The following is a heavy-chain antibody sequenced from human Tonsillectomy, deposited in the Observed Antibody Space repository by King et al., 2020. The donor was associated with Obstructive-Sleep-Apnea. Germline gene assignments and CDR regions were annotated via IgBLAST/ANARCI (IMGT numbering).Heavy chain of an antibody. D-gene: IGHD3-9*01. CDR1: GFTFSSYA. CDR3: ARDVKELRYFDWSFDY. J-gene: IGHJ4*02. Sequence: VQLVESGGGVVQPGRSLRLSCAASGFTFSSYAIHWVRQAPGKGLEWVAVISYEGSNYSYEDSVKGRFTISRDNSKNTLFLQMNSLRVEDTAVYYCARDVKELRYFDWSFDYWGQGTLVTVSS. V-gene: IGHV3-30-3*01. CDR2: ISYEGSNY.